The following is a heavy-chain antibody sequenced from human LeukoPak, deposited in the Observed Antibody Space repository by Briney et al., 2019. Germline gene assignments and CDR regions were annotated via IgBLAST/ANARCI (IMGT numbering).Heavy chain of an antibody. CDR2: ISSDGREE. Sequence: ISSDGREEFYPDSVKGRFTISRDTSKNTLYLQMNTLRVEDTAVYYCARDGGSYWGQGTLVTVSS. D-gene: IGHD3-16*01. J-gene: IGHJ4*02. V-gene: IGHV3-30*03. CDR3: ARDGGSY.